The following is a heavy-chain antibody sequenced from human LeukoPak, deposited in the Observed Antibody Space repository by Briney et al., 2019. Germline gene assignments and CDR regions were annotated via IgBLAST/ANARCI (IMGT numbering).Heavy chain of an antibody. Sequence: GGSLRLSCAASGLTFSGYDMHWVRQAPGKGPEWVAVMSYGGQNERYADSVKGRFTISRDNTKNSLYLQMNSLRAEDTAVYYCARRGDGYGGMTARYFQHWGQGTLVTVSS. D-gene: IGHD4-23*01. V-gene: IGHV3-30*03. CDR1: GLTFSGYD. CDR3: ARRGDGYGGMTARYFQH. CDR2: MSYGGQNE. J-gene: IGHJ1*01.